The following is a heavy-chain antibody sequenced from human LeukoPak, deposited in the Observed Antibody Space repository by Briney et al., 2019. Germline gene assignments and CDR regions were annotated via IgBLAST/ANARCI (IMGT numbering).Heavy chain of an antibody. CDR2: IYYSGST. V-gene: IGHV4-59*01. CDR1: GGSISSYY. Sequence: SETLSLTCTVSGGSISSYYWSWIRQPPGKGLEWIGYIYYSGSTNYNPSLKSRVTISVDTSKNQFSLKLSSVTAADTAVYYCARGGPSPAAFDIWGQGTMVTVSS. D-gene: IGHD3-16*01. CDR3: ARGGPSPAAFDI. J-gene: IGHJ3*02.